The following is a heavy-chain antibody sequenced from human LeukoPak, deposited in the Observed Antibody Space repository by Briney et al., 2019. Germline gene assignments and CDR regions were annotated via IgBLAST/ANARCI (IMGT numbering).Heavy chain of an antibody. CDR1: GYTFSDYY. CDR3: AREGLYSSSSGGYYYMDV. CDR2: ISSSGSTI. J-gene: IGHJ6*03. Sequence: PGGSLRLSCAVSGYTFSDYYMSWIRQAPGTGLEWVSYISSSGSTIYYADSVKGRFTISRDNAKNSLYLQMNSLRAEDTAVYYCAREGLYSSSSGGYYYMDVWGKGTTVTVSS. D-gene: IGHD6-6*01. V-gene: IGHV3-11*01.